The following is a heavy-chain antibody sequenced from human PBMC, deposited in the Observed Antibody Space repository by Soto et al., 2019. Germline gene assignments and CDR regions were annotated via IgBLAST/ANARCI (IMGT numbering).Heavy chain of an antibody. CDR1: GFTFSSYA. D-gene: IGHD5-18*01. CDR3: AKDPQLSFYYYYYMDV. CDR2: ISGSGGST. V-gene: IGHV3-23*01. J-gene: IGHJ6*03. Sequence: EVQLLESGGSLVQPGGSLRLSCAASGFTFSSYAMSWVRQAPGKGLEWVSAISGSGGSTYYADSVKGRFTISRDNSKNTLYLQMNSLRAEDTAVYYCAKDPQLSFYYYYYMDVWGKGTTVTVSS.